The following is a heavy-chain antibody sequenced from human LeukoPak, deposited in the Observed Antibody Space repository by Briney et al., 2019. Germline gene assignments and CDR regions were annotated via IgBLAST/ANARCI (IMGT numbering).Heavy chain of an antibody. CDR3: ASTVRTPISSSWYNYHYYYYMDV. D-gene: IGHD6-13*01. CDR2: IIPMFGTT. Sequence: SVKVSCKASGGTFSSYAISWVRQAPGQGLEWMGGIIPMFGTTNYAQKFQGRVMITADKSTSTAYMELSSLSSEDTAVYYCASTVRTPISSSWYNYHYYYYMDVWGKGTTVTVSS. V-gene: IGHV1-69*06. CDR1: GGTFSSYA. J-gene: IGHJ6*03.